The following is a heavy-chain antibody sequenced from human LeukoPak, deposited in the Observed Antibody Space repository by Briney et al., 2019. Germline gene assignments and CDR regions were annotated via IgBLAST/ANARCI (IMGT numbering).Heavy chain of an antibody. CDR3: ARLVGRQPVDY. Sequence: PGGSLRLSCAASGFTFSSYSMNWVRRAPGKGLEWVSSISSSSSYIYYADSVKGGFTISRDNAKNSLYLQMNSLRAEDTAVYYCARLVGRQPVDYWGQGTLVTVSS. CDR2: ISSSSSYI. D-gene: IGHD2-15*01. V-gene: IGHV3-21*01. J-gene: IGHJ4*02. CDR1: GFTFSSYS.